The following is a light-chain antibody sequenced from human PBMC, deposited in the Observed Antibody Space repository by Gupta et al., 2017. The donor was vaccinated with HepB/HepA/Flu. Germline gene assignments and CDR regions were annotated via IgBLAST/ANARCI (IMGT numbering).Light chain of an antibody. CDR1: QDISNY. Sequence: DIQMTQSPSSLSASVGDRVTITCRASQDISNYLAWYQQKPGKGLNLLIYATSTVHAGVPGRFSGSGSGTDFTLTISSPQPEDVATYYCQKDNSAPLTFGGGTKVEIK. J-gene: IGKJ4*01. CDR2: ATS. CDR3: QKDNSAPLT. V-gene: IGKV1-27*01.